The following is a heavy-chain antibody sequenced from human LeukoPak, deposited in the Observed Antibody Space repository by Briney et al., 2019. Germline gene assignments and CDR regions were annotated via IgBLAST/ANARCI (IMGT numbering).Heavy chain of an antibody. CDR2: MNPNSGNT. Sequence: ASVKVSCKASGYTFTSYDINWVRQATGQGLEWMGWMNPNSGNTGYAQKFQGRVTMTRNTSISTAYMELSSLRSEDTAVYYCARGLGRTVMVTRGGVRFDYWGQGNLVTVSS. D-gene: IGHD5-18*01. CDR1: GYTFTSYD. CDR3: ARGLGRTVMVTRGGVRFDY. J-gene: IGHJ4*02. V-gene: IGHV1-8*01.